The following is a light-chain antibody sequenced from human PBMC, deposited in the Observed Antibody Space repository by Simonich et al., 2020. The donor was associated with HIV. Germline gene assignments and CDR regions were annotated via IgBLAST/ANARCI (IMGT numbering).Light chain of an antibody. V-gene: IGLV1-44*01. CDR3: QSFDSSLSGWV. CDR1: SSNNGSNT. CDR2: SNK. Sequence: QSVLTQPPSASGTPGQRVTISCSGSSSNNGSNTVNWYQHLPGTAPKLLIYSNKQRPSGVPDRFSGSKSGTSASLAITGLQAEDETDYYCQSFDSSLSGWVFGGGTKLTVL. J-gene: IGLJ3*02.